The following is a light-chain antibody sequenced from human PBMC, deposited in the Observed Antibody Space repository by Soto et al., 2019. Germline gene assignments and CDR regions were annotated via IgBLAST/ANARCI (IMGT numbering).Light chain of an antibody. CDR1: SSNIGSNT. Sequence: QPVLTQPPSASGTPGQRVTISCSGSSSNIGSNTGNWYQQLPGTAPKLLIYSNNQRPSGVPDRFSGSKSGTSASLAISGLQSEDEADYYCAAWDDSLKGWVFGGGTKVTVL. J-gene: IGLJ3*02. CDR3: AAWDDSLKGWV. V-gene: IGLV1-44*01. CDR2: SNN.